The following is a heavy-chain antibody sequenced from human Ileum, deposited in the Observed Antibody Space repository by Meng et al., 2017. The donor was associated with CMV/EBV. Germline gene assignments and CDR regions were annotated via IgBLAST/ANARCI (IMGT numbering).Heavy chain of an antibody. CDR3: ATTSGSSY. D-gene: IGHD6-6*01. J-gene: IGHJ4*02. V-gene: IGHV3-7*01. CDR1: GLTFSTFW. Sequence: GGSLRLSCASPGLTFSTFWMSWFRQAPGKGLEWVAHIKQDGSEKYYVDSVKGRFTISRDNTENSLFLQMNTLRAEDTAVYYCATTSGSSYWGQGALVTVSS. CDR2: IKQDGSEK.